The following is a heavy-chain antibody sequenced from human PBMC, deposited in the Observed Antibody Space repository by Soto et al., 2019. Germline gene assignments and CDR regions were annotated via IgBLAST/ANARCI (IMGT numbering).Heavy chain of an antibody. CDR2: INTYNGNT. CDR3: ARGVGSGTYYNHYNWFDP. D-gene: IGHD3-10*01. V-gene: IGHV1-18*01. J-gene: IGHJ5*02. CDR1: GYTFTNYG. Sequence: ASVKVSCKASGYTFTNYGISWVRQAPGQGLEWMGWINTYNGNTNHAQKLQGRVTMTTDTSTSTAYMELMSLRSDDTAVYYCARGVGSGTYYNHYNWFDPWGQGTLVTVSS.